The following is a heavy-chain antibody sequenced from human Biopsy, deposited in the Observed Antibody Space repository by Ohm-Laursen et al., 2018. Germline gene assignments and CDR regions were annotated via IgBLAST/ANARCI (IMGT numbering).Heavy chain of an antibody. Sequence: SDTLSLTCFVSGVSINTGGYYWSWIRQPPGKGLEWIGEINHSGSTNYNPSLKSRVTVSVDTSKNQFSLRLNSVTAADTALYFCARGRSNCGSGFFVIPVFYFDSWGRGTLVTVSS. J-gene: IGHJ4*02. CDR2: INHSGST. D-gene: IGHD2-21*01. V-gene: IGHV4-34*01. CDR3: ARGRSNCGSGFFVIPVFYFDS. CDR1: GVSINTGGYY.